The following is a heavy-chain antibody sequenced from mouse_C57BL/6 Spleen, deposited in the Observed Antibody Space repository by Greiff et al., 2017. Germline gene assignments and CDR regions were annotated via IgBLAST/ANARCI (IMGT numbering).Heavy chain of an antibody. J-gene: IGHJ3*01. V-gene: IGHV3-6*01. CDR3: ASNDDYAWFAY. CDR2: ISYDGSN. Sequence: EVQLVASGPGLVKPSQSLYLTCSVSGYSITSGYYWNWIRQFPGNKLEWLDYISYDGSNNDNQSLKNRISITRDSSKNQFFLKLNSVTTEYSATYCCASNDDYAWFAYWGQGTLVTVSA. CDR1: GYSITSGYY. D-gene: IGHD2-4*01.